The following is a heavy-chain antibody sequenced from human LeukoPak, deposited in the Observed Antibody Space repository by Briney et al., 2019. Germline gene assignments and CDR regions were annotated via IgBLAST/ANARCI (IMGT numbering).Heavy chain of an antibody. CDR2: ISGSGGST. D-gene: IGHD3-16*01. J-gene: IGHJ4*02. CDR1: GFTFSSYA. V-gene: IGHV3-23*01. CDR3: VRGGVDY. Sequence: GGSLRLSCAASGFTFSSYAMSWVRQAPGKGLEWVSAISGSGGSTYYADSEKGRFTISRDNAKNMLYLQMNSLRDEDTAVYYCVRGGVDYWGQGTLVTVSS.